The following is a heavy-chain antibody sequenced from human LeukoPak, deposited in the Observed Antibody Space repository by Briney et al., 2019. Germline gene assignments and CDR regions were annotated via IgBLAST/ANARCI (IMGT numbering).Heavy chain of an antibody. V-gene: IGHV4-4*07. CDR1: GGSISSYY. D-gene: IGHD2-2*01. CDR2: IYTSGST. Sequence: SETLSLTCTVSGGSISSYYWSWIRQAAGKGLEWIGHIYTSGSTNYNPSLKSRVTMSVDMSKNQFSLKLRSVTAADTAVYYCARDVVAARGSFDYWGQGTLVTVSS. J-gene: IGHJ4*02. CDR3: ARDVVAARGSFDY.